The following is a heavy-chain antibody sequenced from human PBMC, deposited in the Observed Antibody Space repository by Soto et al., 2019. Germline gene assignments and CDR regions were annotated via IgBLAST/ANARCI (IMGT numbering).Heavy chain of an antibody. CDR2: TYYRSKWYN. Sequence: PSQTLSLTCAISGDSVSSNSAAFNFIRHSPSRCLEWLVRTYYRSKWYNDYAVSVKSRITINPDTSKNQFSLQLNSVTPEDTAVYYCARGDCSSTSCSNYYYYYGMDVWGQGTTVTVSS. V-gene: IGHV6-1*01. CDR1: GDSVSSNSAA. J-gene: IGHJ6*02. D-gene: IGHD2-2*01. CDR3: ARGDCSSTSCSNYYYYYGMDV.